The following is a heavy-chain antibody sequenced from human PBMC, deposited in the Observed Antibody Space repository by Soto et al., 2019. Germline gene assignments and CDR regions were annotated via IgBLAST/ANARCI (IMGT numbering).Heavy chain of an antibody. CDR3: AKGRYDFWSGYYSH. D-gene: IGHD3-3*01. J-gene: IGHJ4*02. Sequence: GGSLRLSCAASGFTFSSYAMSWVRQAPGKGLEWVSAISGSGGSTYYADSVKGRFTISRDNSKNTLYLQMNSLRAEDTAVYYCAKGRYDFWSGYYSHWGQGTLVTVSS. CDR1: GFTFSSYA. CDR2: ISGSGGST. V-gene: IGHV3-23*01.